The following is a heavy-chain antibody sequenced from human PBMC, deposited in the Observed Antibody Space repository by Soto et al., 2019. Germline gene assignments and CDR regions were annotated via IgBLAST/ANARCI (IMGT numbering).Heavy chain of an antibody. J-gene: IGHJ6*03. Sequence: PGGSLRLSCAASGFTFSSYAMSWVRQAPGKGLEWVSAISGSGGSTYYADSVKGRFTISRDNSKNTLYLQMNSLRAEDTAVYYCAKSGVPAAIKYYYYMDVWGKGTTVTVSS. CDR3: AKSGVPAAIKYYYYMDV. CDR2: ISGSGGST. V-gene: IGHV3-23*01. D-gene: IGHD2-2*02. CDR1: GFTFSSYA.